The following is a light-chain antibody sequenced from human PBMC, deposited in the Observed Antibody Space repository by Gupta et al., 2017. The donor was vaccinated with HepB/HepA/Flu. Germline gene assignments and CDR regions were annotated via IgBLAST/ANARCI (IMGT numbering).Light chain of an antibody. CDR1: NSNIGRNA. CDR3: STWDDSLDGLCV. V-gene: IGLV1-44*01. J-gene: IGLJ1*01. CDR2: RND. Sequence: SVLTQPPSASGTPGQKVIISCSGSNSNIGRNAVNWYQQVPGAAPKLVIYRNDQRPSGVPDRFSGSRSGTSASLAISGLQSEDEADYYCSTWDDSLDGLCVFGTGTKVTVL.